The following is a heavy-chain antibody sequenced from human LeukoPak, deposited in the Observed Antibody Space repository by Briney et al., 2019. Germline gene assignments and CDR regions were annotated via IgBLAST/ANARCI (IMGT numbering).Heavy chain of an antibody. D-gene: IGHD3-22*01. Sequence: GGSLRLSCAASGFTFSSYAMHWVRQAPGKGLEWVAVISYDGSNKYYADSVKGRFTISRDNSKNTLYLQMNSLRAEDTAVYYCARDNAPFYYDSSGYSYAFDIWGQGTMVTVSS. CDR2: ISYDGSNK. V-gene: IGHV3-30-3*01. CDR3: ARDNAPFYYDSSGYSYAFDI. J-gene: IGHJ3*02. CDR1: GFTFSSYA.